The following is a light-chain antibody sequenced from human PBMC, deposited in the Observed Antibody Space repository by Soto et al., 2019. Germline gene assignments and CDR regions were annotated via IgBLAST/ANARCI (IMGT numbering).Light chain of an antibody. CDR2: AAS. V-gene: IGKV1-39*01. CDR1: RSITTY. CDR3: QQTYSAPYT. J-gene: IGKJ2*01. Sequence: DIQMTQSPSSLSASVGDRVTITCRASRSITTYLNWYQQKPGNPPKLLIYAASSLHGGIPSRFSGSESGTDFTLTINSLQPEDFATYYCQQTYSAPYTFGQGTKVDIK.